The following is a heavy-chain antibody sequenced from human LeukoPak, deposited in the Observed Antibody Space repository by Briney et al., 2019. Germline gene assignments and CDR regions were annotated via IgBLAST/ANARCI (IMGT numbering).Heavy chain of an antibody. CDR3: AKDGGLWVSAHWGDS. D-gene: IGHD7-27*01. Sequence: GGSLRLSCAASGFTFSSYAMSWVRQAPGKGLEWVSSISGSGNRTYYADSVKGRFTISRDNSKNTLFLQMNSLRAEDTAVYYCAKDGGLWVSAHWGDSWGRGTLVTVSS. CDR2: ISGSGNRT. J-gene: IGHJ4*02. V-gene: IGHV3-23*01. CDR1: GFTFSSYA.